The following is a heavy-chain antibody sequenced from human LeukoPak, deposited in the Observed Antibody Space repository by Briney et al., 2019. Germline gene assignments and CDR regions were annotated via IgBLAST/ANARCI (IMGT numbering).Heavy chain of an antibody. CDR1: GFTFSSYA. Sequence: GGSLRLSFAASGFTFSSYAMHGFRQAPAKGREGGAVISYDGSNKYYADSVKGRFTISRDNSKNTLYLQMNSLRAEDTAVYYCARPRRGYSYGYYGMDVWGQGTTVTVSS. CDR2: ISYDGSNK. CDR3: ARPRRGYSYGYYGMDV. V-gene: IGHV3-30*19. J-gene: IGHJ6*02. D-gene: IGHD5-18*01.